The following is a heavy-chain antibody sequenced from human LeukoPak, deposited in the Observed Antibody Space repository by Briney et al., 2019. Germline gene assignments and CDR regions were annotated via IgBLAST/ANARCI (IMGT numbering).Heavy chain of an antibody. CDR2: INTDGSRT. J-gene: IGHJ5*01. D-gene: IGHD2-15*01. CDR3: VRGFGGRTDS. Sequence: GGSLRLSCAASGFTFSSSTMNWVRQAPGKGLVWVSRINTDGSRTDHADSVKGRFTISRDNAKDTLYLQMSSLRAEDTAVYYCVRGFGGRTDSWGQGTEVTVST. V-gene: IGHV3-74*01. CDR1: GFTFSSST.